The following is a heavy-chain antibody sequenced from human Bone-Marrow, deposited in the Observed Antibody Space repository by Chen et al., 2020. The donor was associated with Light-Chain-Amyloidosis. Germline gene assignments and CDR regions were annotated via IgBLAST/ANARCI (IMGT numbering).Heavy chain of an antibody. V-gene: IGHV3-23*01. D-gene: IGHD3-22*01. Sequence: EVQLLESGGGLVQPGGSLRLSCAASGFTFSSYAMSWVRQAPGKGLEWVPAISGSSGRTYYADSVKGRFTISRDNSKNTLYLQMNSLSAEDTAVYYCAKHLTDSSGYYSFDYWGQGTLVTVSS. CDR1: GFTFSSYA. J-gene: IGHJ4*02. CDR2: ISGSSGRT. CDR3: AKHLTDSSGYYSFDY.